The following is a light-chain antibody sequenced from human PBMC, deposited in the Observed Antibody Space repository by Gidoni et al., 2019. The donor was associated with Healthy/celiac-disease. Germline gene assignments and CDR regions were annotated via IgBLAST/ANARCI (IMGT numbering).Light chain of an antibody. CDR3: SSYTSSSTLGNWV. Sequence: QSALTQPASVSVSPGQSITISCTGTSSDVGGYNYVSWYQQHPGKAPKLMIYDVSNRPSGVSNRFSGSKSGNTASLTISGLQAEDEADYYCSSYTSSSTLGNWVFGGGTKLTVL. CDR2: DVS. CDR1: SSDVGGYNY. V-gene: IGLV2-14*01. J-gene: IGLJ3*02.